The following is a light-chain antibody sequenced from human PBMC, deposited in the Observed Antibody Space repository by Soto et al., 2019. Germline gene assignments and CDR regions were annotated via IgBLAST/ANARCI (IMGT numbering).Light chain of an antibody. CDR3: SSFASLNTWV. CDR2: EVT. CDR1: SSDVGAYNY. Sequence: QSALTQPPSASGSPGQSVTISCTGTSSDVGAYNYVSWYQQHAGKAPKLVIYEVTKRPSGVPDRFSGSKSANTASLTVSGLQAEDEADYCCSSFASLNTWVFGGGTKLTVL. V-gene: IGLV2-8*01. J-gene: IGLJ3*02.